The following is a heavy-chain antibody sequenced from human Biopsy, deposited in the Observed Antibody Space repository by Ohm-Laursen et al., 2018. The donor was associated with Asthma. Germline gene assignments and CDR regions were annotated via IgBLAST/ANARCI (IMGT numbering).Heavy chain of an antibody. D-gene: IGHD6-13*01. Sequence: SETLSLTCTVSPGSINDYYWNWIRQFPGKGLEWIGYVHSTGSTRFNPSLKSRLTISVDTSVDQVSLKLPSVTAADTAVYYCVRATSTWSQSGPHYFDHWGQGTLVTVSS. J-gene: IGHJ4*02. V-gene: IGHV4-59*01. CDR1: PGSINDYY. CDR3: VRATSTWSQSGPHYFDH. CDR2: VHSTGST.